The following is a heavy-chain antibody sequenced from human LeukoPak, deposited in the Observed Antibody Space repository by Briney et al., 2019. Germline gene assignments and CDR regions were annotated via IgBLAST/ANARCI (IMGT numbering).Heavy chain of an antibody. J-gene: IGHJ4*02. D-gene: IGHD2-2*01. CDR2: INHTGST. CDR3: ARQGKRYCSSTSCFDFDY. Sequence: SETLSLTCTVSGGSISGYYWSWIRQPPGKGLEWIGEINHTGSTNYNPSLKSRVTISVDTSKNQFSLKLSSVTAADTAVYYCARQGKRYCSSTSCFDFDYWGQGTLVTVSS. V-gene: IGHV4-34*01. CDR1: GGSISGYY.